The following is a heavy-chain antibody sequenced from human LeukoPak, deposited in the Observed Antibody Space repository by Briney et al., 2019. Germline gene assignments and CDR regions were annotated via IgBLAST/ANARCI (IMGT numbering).Heavy chain of an antibody. J-gene: IGHJ4*02. V-gene: IGHV3-23*01. CDR1: GFPFSSYD. CDR2: ISGGGGST. D-gene: IGHD5-18*01. CDR3: AKGRIGGYSFGIFDY. Sequence: GGSLRLSCAASGFPFSSYDMNWVRQAPGKGLEWVSDISGGGGSTYYADSVKGRFTISRDNSKNTLYLQMNSLRAEDTAIYYCAKGRIGGYSFGIFDYWGQGTLVTVSS.